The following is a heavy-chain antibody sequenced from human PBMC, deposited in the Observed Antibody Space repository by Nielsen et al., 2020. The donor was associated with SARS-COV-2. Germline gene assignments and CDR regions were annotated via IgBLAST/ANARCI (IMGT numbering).Heavy chain of an antibody. Sequence: SGPTLVKPTQTLTLTCTFSGFSLSTSGMCVSWIRQPPGKALEWLARIDWDDDKYYSTSLKTRPTISKDTSKNQVVLTMTNMDPVDTATYYCARIPNSNYYDSSGHRAFDIWGQGTTVTVSS. D-gene: IGHD3-22*01. J-gene: IGHJ3*02. CDR2: IDWDDDK. V-gene: IGHV2-70*11. CDR3: ARIPNSNYYDSSGHRAFDI. CDR1: GFSLSTSGMC.